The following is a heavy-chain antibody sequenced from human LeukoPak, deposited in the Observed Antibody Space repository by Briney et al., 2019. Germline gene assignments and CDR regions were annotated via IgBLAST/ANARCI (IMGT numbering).Heavy chain of an antibody. D-gene: IGHD4-17*01. CDR1: GGSSSGYY. CDR2: INHSGST. CDR3: ARRGATVTTCDY. Sequence: SETLSLTCAVYGGSSSGYYWSWIRQPPGKGLEWIGEINHSGSTNYNPSLKSRVTISVDTSKNQFSLKLSSVTAADTAVYYCARRGATVTTCDYWGQGTLVTVSS. J-gene: IGHJ4*02. V-gene: IGHV4-34*01.